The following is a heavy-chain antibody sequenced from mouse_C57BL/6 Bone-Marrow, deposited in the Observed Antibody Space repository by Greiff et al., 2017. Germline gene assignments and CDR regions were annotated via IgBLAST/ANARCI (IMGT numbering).Heavy chain of an antibody. V-gene: IGHV10-1*01. CDR3: VRQVYYSNHQAWFAY. CDR1: GFSFHTYA. D-gene: IGHD2-5*01. J-gene: IGHJ3*01. Sequence: EVQLVESGGGLVQPKGSLKLSCAASGFSFHTYAMNWVRPAPGKGLEWVARIRSKSNNYATYYADSVKDRFTISRDDSEIMLYLQMNNLKTEDTAMYYCVRQVYYSNHQAWFAYWGQGTLVTVSA. CDR2: IRSKSNNYAT.